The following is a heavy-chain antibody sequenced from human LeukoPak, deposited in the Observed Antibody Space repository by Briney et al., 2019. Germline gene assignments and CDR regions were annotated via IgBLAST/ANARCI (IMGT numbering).Heavy chain of an antibody. V-gene: IGHV3-11*06. J-gene: IGHJ6*02. CDR3: ARGGYDFWSGLRFYGMDV. D-gene: IGHD3-3*01. CDR1: GFTFSDYY. Sequence: GGSLRLSCAASGFTFSDYYMSWIRQAPGKGLEWVSSISSSSSYIYYADSVKGRFTISRDNAKNSLYLQMNSLRAEDTAVYYCARGGYDFWSGLRFYGMDVWGQGTTVTVSS. CDR2: ISSSSSYI.